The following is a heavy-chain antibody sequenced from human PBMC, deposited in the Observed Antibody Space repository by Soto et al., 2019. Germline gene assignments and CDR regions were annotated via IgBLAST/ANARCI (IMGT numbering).Heavy chain of an antibody. Sequence: QVQLQESGPGLVKPSETLSLTCTVSGGSISSYYWSWIRQPPGKGLEWIGYIYYSGSTNYNPSLKSRVTISVDTSKTQFSLKLSSVTAADTAVYYCAREGSGYVHAFDIWGQGTMVTVSS. J-gene: IGHJ3*02. V-gene: IGHV4-59*01. CDR3: AREGSGYVHAFDI. CDR2: IYYSGST. CDR1: GGSISSYY. D-gene: IGHD3-22*01.